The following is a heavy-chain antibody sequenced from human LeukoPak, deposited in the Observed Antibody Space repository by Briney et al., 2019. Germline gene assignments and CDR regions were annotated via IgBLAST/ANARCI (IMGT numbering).Heavy chain of an antibody. D-gene: IGHD6-6*01. CDR3: ARGVIAARSPFDY. CDR2: INHSGST. J-gene: IGHJ4*02. CDR1: GGSFSGYY. Sequence: PSETLSLTCAVYGGSFSGYYWSWIRQPPGKGLEWIGEINHSGSTNYNPSFKSRVIISVDKSKNQLSLKLSSVTAAETAVYYCARGVIAARSPFDYWGQGTMVTVSS. V-gene: IGHV4-34*01.